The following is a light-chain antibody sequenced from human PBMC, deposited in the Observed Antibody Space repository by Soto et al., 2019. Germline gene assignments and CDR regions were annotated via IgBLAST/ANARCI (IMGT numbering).Light chain of an antibody. Sequence: QSVLTQPPSLSGAPGQRVTISCTGSSSNIGAGYDVHWYQQLPGTAPKLLIYGNSNRPSGVPDRFSGSKSGTSASLAITGLQAEDEADYYCQSYDSSLSEVVFGGGTKLTVL. CDR3: QSYDSSLSEVV. CDR1: SSNIGAGYD. V-gene: IGLV1-40*01. CDR2: GNS. J-gene: IGLJ2*01.